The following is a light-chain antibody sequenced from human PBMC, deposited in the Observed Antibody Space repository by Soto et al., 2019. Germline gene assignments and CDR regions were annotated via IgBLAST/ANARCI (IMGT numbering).Light chain of an antibody. Sequence: QLVLTQSPSASASLGASVKLTCTLSSGHSSYAIAWHQQQPEKGPRYLMKLSSDGSHSKGDGIPDRFSGSSSGAERYLTISSLQSVDEADYYRQTWDTGARVVFGGGTKLTVL. V-gene: IGLV4-69*01. CDR1: SGHSSYA. J-gene: IGLJ2*01. CDR3: QTWDTGARVV. CDR2: LSSDGSH.